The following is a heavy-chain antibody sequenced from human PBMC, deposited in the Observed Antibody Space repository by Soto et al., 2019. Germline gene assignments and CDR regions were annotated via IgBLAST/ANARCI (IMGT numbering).Heavy chain of an antibody. CDR1: GGTFSSVA. CDR3: ARDRGSWYVNGMDV. V-gene: IGHV1-69*12. D-gene: IGHD6-13*01. CDR2: IIPIFGTA. Sequence: QVQLVQSGAEVKKPGSSVKVSCKASGGTFSSVAINWVRQAPGQRLEWMGGIIPIFGTANYAQRFQGRVTITADESTYTAYMELSSLRSEDTAVYYCARDRGSWYVNGMDVWGQGTTVTVSS. J-gene: IGHJ6*02.